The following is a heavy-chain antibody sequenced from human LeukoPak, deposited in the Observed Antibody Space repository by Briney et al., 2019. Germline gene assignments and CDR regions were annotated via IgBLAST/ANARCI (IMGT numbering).Heavy chain of an antibody. CDR3: AKTRGSWNY. CDR2: ISYDGSNK. CDR1: GFTFSSYG. D-gene: IGHD5-12*01. V-gene: IGHV3-30*18. Sequence: GGPLRLSCAASGFTFSSYGMHWVRQAPGKGLEWVAVISYDGSNKYYADSVKGRFTISRDNSKNTLYLQMNSLRAEDTAVYYCAKTRGSWNYWGQGTVVTVSS. J-gene: IGHJ4*02.